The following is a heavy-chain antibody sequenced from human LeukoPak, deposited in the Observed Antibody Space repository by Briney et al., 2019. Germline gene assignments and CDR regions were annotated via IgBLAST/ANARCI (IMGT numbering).Heavy chain of an antibody. J-gene: IGHJ4*02. Sequence: PGGFLRLSCAASGFTFSSYWMNWVRQAPGKGLEWVSHISSSGSTIYYADFVKGRFTISRDNAKNSLYLQMDSLRAEDTALYYCAREYGNYRDYWGQGTLVIVSS. CDR1: GFTFSSYW. CDR3: AREYGNYRDY. D-gene: IGHD4-17*01. V-gene: IGHV3-48*03. CDR2: ISSSGSTI.